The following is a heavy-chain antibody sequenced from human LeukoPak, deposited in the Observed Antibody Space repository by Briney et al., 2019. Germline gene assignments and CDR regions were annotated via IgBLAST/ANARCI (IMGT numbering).Heavy chain of an antibody. J-gene: IGHJ3*02. Sequence: GRSLRLSCAASGFTFSSYGMHWVRQAPGKGLEWVANIKQDGSDKYYVDSVKGRFTISRDNAKNSVYLQMNSLRAEDTAVYYCAREGDAFDIWGQGTMVTVSS. V-gene: IGHV3-7*01. CDR1: GFTFSSYG. CDR3: AREGDAFDI. CDR2: IKQDGSDK.